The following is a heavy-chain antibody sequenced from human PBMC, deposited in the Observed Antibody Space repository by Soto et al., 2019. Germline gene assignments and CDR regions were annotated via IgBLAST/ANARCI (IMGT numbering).Heavy chain of an antibody. CDR2: ISYDGSNK. D-gene: IGHD2-15*01. J-gene: IGHJ4*02. CDR1: GFTFSSYA. Sequence: GGSLRLSCAASGFTFSSYAMHWVRQAPGKGLEWVAVISYDGSNKYYADSVKGRFTISRDNSKNTLYLQMNSLRAEDTAVYYCAKSLVVVVAATYFDYWGQGTLVTVSS. V-gene: IGHV3-30-3*01. CDR3: AKSLVVVVAATYFDY.